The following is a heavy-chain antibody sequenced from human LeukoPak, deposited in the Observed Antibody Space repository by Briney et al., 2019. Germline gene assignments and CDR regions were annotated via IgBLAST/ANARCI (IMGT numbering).Heavy chain of an antibody. D-gene: IGHD3-22*01. CDR3: ARDLPNYYDSSGYYWGGFDP. J-gene: IGHJ5*02. CDR2: ISSSGSTI. V-gene: IGHV3-48*03. CDR1: GFTFSSYE. Sequence: GGSLGLSCAASGFTFSSYEMNWVRQAPGKGLEWVSYISSSGSTIYYADSVKGRFTISRDNSKNTLYLQMNSLRAEDTAVYYCARDLPNYYDSSGYYWGGFDPWGQGTLVTVSS.